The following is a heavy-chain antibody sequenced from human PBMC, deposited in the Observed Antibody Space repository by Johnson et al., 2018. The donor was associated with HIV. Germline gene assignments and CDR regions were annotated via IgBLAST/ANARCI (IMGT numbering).Heavy chain of an antibody. CDR3: ARSPEIGDRLWRAFDV. D-gene: IGHD4-17*01. J-gene: IGHJ3*01. Sequence: QVQLVESGGGVVQPGRSLRLSCAASGFTFSSYAMHWVRQAPGKGLEWVAVISYDGSNKYYADSVKGRFTISSANSKNTLYLQMNSLRAEDTAVYYCARSPEIGDRLWRAFDVWGQGTMVTVSS. V-gene: IGHV3-30*14. CDR2: ISYDGSNK. CDR1: GFTFSSYA.